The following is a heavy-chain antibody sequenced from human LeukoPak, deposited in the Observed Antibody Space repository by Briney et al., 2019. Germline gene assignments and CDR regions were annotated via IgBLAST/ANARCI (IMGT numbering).Heavy chain of an antibody. CDR3: ARVEPIRLLVDY. V-gene: IGHV3-74*01. CDR2: INSDGSST. Sequence: GGSLRLSCAASGFTFSSYWMHWVRQAPGKGPVWVSRINSDGSSTTYADSAKGRFTISRDNAKNTLYLQMNSLRAEDTAVYYCARVEPIRLLVDYWGQGTLVTVSS. J-gene: IGHJ4*02. D-gene: IGHD3-3*01. CDR1: GFTFSSYW.